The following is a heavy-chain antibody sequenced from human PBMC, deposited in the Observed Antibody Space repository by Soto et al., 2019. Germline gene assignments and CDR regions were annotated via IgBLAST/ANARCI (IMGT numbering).Heavy chain of an antibody. CDR2: ISSNGGTT. CDR1: GFTFSSYD. D-gene: IGHD1-7*01. CDR3: VRRGSGNYDY. J-gene: IGHJ4*02. V-gene: IGHV3-64*01. Sequence: EVQLAESGGGMVQPGGSLRLSCVASGFTFSSYDMHWVRQAPGKGLESVSSISSNGGTTYYGNSVKGSFTISRDNSKNTLYLQMCILRAEDMAVYYCVRRGSGNYDYWGQGTLVTVSS.